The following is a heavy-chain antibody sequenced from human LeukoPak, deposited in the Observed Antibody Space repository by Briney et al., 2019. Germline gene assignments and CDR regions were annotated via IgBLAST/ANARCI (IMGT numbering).Heavy chain of an antibody. CDR1: GYTFTSYA. J-gene: IGHJ1*01. Sequence: ASVKVSCKASGYTFTSYAMHWVRQAPGQRLEWMAWINAGNGNAKYSQKFQGRVTITRDTSASTAYMELSSLRSEDTAVYYCARVPLHDRNDYYYPHWGQGTVVTVSS. CDR3: ARVPLHDRNDYYYPH. D-gene: IGHD3-22*01. V-gene: IGHV1-3*01. CDR2: INAGNGNA.